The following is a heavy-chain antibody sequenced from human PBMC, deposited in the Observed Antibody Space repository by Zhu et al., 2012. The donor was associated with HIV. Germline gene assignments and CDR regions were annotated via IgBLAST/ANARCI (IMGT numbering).Heavy chain of an antibody. CDR2: IYTSGST. Sequence: QVQLQESGPGLVKPSETLSLTCTVSGGSISSYYWSWIRQPPGKGLEWIGYIYTSGSTNYNPSLKSRVTISVDTSKNQFSLKLSSVTAADTAVYYCAREFYYYDSSGPGPFDIVGPRDNGHRLF. V-gene: IGHV4-4*09. CDR1: GGSISSYY. D-gene: IGHD3-22*01. CDR3: AREFYYYDSSGPGPFDI. J-gene: IGHJ3*02.